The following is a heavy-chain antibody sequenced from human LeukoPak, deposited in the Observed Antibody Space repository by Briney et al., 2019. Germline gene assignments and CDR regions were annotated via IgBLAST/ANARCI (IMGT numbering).Heavy chain of an antibody. D-gene: IGHD2-15*01. J-gene: IGHJ4*02. CDR3: AKQLGYCSDGSCYFPY. V-gene: IGHV3-21*04. Sequence: GGSLRLSCIASEFTFSVYTMNWVRQAPGKGLEWVSSISPSSSSIYYADSVRGRFTISRDNSKSTLCLQMNSLRAEDTAVYYCAKQLGYCSDGSCYFPYWGQGTLVTVSS. CDR1: EFTFSVYT. CDR2: ISPSSSSI.